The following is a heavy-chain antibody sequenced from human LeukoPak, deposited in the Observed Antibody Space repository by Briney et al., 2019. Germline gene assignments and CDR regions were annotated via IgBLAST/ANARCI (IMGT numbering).Heavy chain of an antibody. J-gene: IGHJ6*03. V-gene: IGHV4-39*01. Sequence: SETLSLTCTVSGGSISSSSYYWGWIRQPPGKGLEWIGSIYYSGSTYYNPSLKSRVTISVDTSKNQFSLKLSSVTAADTAVYYCARRQSIAAPPYYYYYMDVWGKGTTVTVSS. CDR2: IYYSGST. D-gene: IGHD6-6*01. CDR1: GGSISSSSYY. CDR3: ARRQSIAAPPYYYYYMDV.